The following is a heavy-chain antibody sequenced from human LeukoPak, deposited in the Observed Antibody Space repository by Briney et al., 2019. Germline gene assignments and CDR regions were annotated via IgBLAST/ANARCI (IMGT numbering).Heavy chain of an antibody. V-gene: IGHV6-1*01. J-gene: IGHJ6*02. CDR3: ARGRCSGGSCYYHYYYGMDV. Sequence: SQTLSLTCAISGVSVSSNSAAWNWIRQSPSRGLEWLGRTYYRSKWYNDYAVSVKSRITINPDTSKNQFSLQLNSVTPEDTAVYYCARGRCSGGSCYYHYYYGMDVWGQGTTVTVSS. CDR1: GVSVSSNSAA. CDR2: TYYRSKWYN. D-gene: IGHD2-15*01.